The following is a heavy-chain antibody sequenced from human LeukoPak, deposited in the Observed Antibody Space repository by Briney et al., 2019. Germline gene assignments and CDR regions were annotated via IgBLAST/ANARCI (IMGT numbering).Heavy chain of an antibody. CDR1: GFTSSSYA. D-gene: IGHD1-26*01. J-gene: IGHJ4*02. CDR3: AKDVGKWESLHFFDY. CDR2: ISGSGGST. Sequence: PGGSLRLSCAASGFTSSSYAMSWVRQAPGKGLEWVSAISGSGGSTYYADSVKGRFTISRDNSKNTLYLQMNSLRGDDTAVYYCAKDVGKWESLHFFDYWGQGTLVTVSS. V-gene: IGHV3-23*01.